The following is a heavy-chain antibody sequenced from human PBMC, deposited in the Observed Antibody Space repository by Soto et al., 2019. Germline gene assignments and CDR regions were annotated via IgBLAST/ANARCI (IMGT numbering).Heavy chain of an antibody. D-gene: IGHD6-13*01. Sequence: GESLKISCNGSGYSFTSYWISWVRQMPGKGLERMGRIDPSDSYTNYSPSFQGHVTISAHKSINTAYPQWSSLKASDTAMYYCARLLRGIAAAGTRFGMDVWGQGTTVTVSS. CDR3: ARLLRGIAAAGTRFGMDV. CDR2: IDPSDSYT. J-gene: IGHJ6*02. CDR1: GYSFTSYW. V-gene: IGHV5-10-1*01.